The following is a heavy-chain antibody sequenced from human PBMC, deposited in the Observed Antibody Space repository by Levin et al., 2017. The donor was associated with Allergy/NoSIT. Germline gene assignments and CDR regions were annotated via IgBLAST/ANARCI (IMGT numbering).Heavy chain of an antibody. CDR3: ARLGGGVRYFDWSPYNWFDP. D-gene: IGHD3-9*01. J-gene: IGHJ5*02. V-gene: IGHV4-31*03. Sequence: SETLSLTCTVSGGSISSGGYYWSWIRQHPGKGLEWIGYIYYSGSTYYNPSLKSRVTISVDTSKNQFSLKLSSVTAADTAVYYCARLGGGVRYFDWSPYNWFDPWGQGTLVTVSS. CDR2: IYYSGST. CDR1: GGSISSGGYY.